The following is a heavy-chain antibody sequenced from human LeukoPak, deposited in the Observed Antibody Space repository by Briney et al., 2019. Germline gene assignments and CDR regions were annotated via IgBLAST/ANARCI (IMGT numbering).Heavy chain of an antibody. D-gene: IGHD1-14*01. CDR1: GASMSSVSYY. CDR2: IYHSASG. CDR3: ARDEAQFGNRHWYFDL. V-gene: IGHV4-39*07. Sequence: SETLSLTCTISGASMSSVSYYWDWVRQPPGKGLEWVGEIYHSASGNYNPSLKSRVTISLDKSKNHFSLRLDSVTAADTAVYYGARDEAQFGNRHWYFDLGGGGTLATV. J-gene: IGHJ2*01.